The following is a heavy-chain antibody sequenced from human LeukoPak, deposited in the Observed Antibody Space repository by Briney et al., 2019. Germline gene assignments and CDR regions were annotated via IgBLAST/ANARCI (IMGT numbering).Heavy chain of an antibody. D-gene: IGHD5-24*01. Sequence: GGSPRLSCAASGFTFRTYAMSWVRQAPGKGLEWVSVIYSAGSGGATYYADSVTGRFTISRESSMSNLYLQMNSLRVEDTAVYYCARGDGYNFWEYWGQGTLVTVSS. CDR1: GFTFRTYA. CDR2: IYSAGSGGAT. CDR3: ARGDGYNFWEY. J-gene: IGHJ4*02. V-gene: IGHV3-23*03.